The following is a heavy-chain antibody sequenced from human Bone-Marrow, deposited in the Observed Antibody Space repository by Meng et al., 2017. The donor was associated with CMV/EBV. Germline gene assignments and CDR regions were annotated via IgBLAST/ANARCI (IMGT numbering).Heavy chain of an antibody. D-gene: IGHD3-3*01. J-gene: IGHJ4*02. Sequence: GESLKISCVGSGFTFKYYGIHWVRQAPAKGLEWVAFVPYDGSKNYYADSVKGRFTVSRDNSKNTLHLQMNSLRPEDTALYFCAKDIIPATIRGFGLWGQGTLVTVSS. V-gene: IGHV3-30*02. CDR1: GFTFKYYG. CDR3: AKDIIPATIRGFGL. CDR2: VPYDGSKN.